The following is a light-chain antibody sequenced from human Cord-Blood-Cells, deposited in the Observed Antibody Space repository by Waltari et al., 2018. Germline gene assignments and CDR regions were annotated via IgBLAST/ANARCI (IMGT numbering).Light chain of an antibody. J-gene: IGKJ4*01. CDR2: AAS. CDR3: QQSYSTPT. V-gene: IGKV1-39*01. CDR1: QSISSY. Sequence: DIQITQSPSSLSASVADRVTITCRASQSISSYLNWYQQKPGKAPKLLIYAASSLQSGVPSRFSGSGSGTDFTLTISSLQPEDFATYYCQQSYSTPTFGGGTKVEIK.